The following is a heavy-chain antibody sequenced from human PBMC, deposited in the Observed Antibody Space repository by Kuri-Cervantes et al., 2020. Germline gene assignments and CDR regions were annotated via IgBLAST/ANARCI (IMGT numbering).Heavy chain of an antibody. Sequence: GGSLRHPCAPSGFPFDNFVRAWARRPPGKGLQWVPGISVSSAGTYYAKPVEGRYTVSRDNSRNPLYLQMTSLRAEDTAVYDGAREGGGDCSGGSCYSLDYWGQGTLVTVSS. J-gene: IGHJ4*02. CDR2: ISVSSAGT. CDR3: AREGGGDCSGGSCYSLDY. V-gene: IGHV3-23*01. D-gene: IGHD2-15*01. CDR1: GFPFDNFV.